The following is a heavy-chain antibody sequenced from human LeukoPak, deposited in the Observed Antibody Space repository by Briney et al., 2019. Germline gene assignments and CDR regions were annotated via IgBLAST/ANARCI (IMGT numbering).Heavy chain of an antibody. Sequence: PSETLSLTCTVSGVSISSYCWSWIRQPPGKGLEWIGYIYYSGSTNYNPSLKSRVTISVDTSKNQFSLKLSSVTAADTAVYYCARFYYYGSGRRYYFDYWGQGTLVTVSS. CDR1: GVSISSYC. CDR2: IYYSGST. J-gene: IGHJ4*02. D-gene: IGHD3-10*01. CDR3: ARFYYYGSGRRYYFDY. V-gene: IGHV4-59*08.